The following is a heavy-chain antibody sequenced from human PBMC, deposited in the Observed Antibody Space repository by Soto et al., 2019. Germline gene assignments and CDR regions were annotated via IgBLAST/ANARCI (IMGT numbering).Heavy chain of an antibody. D-gene: IGHD4-17*01. CDR2: ISSSSDTI. V-gene: IGHV3-48*01. CDR1: GFIFSGSA. CDR3: ARDKYGDYAFDY. J-gene: IGHJ4*02. Sequence: GGSLRLSFGASGFIFSGSAMNWVRQAPGKGLEWVSYISSSSDTIYYADSMKGRFTISRDNAMNSLYLEMNSLRAEDTAVYYCARDKYGDYAFDYWGQGTLVTVSS.